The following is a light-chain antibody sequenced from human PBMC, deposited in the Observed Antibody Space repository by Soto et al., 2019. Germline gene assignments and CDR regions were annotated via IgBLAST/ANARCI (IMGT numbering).Light chain of an antibody. CDR2: VTS. CDR3: QQTHSSPT. Sequence: DIQLTQSPSSLSASVGDRVTITCRTSQSIGTFLNCYQLRPGKAPKLLIYVTSSRETGVPSRFSGSGSGSVFTLTINNLQPEDYATYTCQQTHSSPTFGQGTKVEIK. V-gene: IGKV1-39*01. J-gene: IGKJ1*01. CDR1: QSIGTF.